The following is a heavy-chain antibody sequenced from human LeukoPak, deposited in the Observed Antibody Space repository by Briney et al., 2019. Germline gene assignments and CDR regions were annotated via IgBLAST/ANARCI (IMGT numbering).Heavy chain of an antibody. J-gene: IGHJ6*02. V-gene: IGHV6-1*01. D-gene: IGHD6-19*01. CDR3: ARSHSSGWYGYYYYGMDV. CDR2: TYYRSKWYN. CDR1: GDSVSSNSAA. Sequence: SQTLSLTCAISGDSVSSNSAAWNWIRQSPSRGLEWLERTYYRSKWYNDYAVSVKSRITINPDTSKNQFSLQLNSVTPEDTAVYYCARSHSSGWYGYYYYGMDVWGQGTTVTVSS.